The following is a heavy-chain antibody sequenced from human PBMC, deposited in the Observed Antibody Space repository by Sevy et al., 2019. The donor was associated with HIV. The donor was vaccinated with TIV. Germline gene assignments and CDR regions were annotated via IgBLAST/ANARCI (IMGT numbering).Heavy chain of an antibody. D-gene: IGHD3-22*01. V-gene: IGHV3-7*03. CDR3: ARGTYYYDSSGYYHDVFDV. CDR2: IKQDGSVK. CDR1: SGFTFSSYW. J-gene: IGHJ3*01. Sequence: GGSLRLSCAASSGFTFSSYWMSWVRQAPGKGLEGVANIKQDGSVKHHVESVRGRFTITRDNAKNSLYLQMNRLRVEDTAVYYCARGTYYYDSSGYYHDVFDVWGQGTMVTVSS.